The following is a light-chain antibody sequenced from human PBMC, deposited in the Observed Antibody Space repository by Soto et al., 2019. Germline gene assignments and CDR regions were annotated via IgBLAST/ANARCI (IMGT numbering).Light chain of an antibody. CDR3: QQRSNWLT. CDR2: GAS. Sequence: EIVLTQSPATLSVSPGEEAALSGRASQSVSSDLAWYQQKPGQAPRLLIYGASNRATGIPARFSGSGSGTDFTLTISSLEPEDFAVYYCQQRSNWLTFGQGTRLEI. CDR1: QSVSSD. J-gene: IGKJ5*01. V-gene: IGKV3-11*01.